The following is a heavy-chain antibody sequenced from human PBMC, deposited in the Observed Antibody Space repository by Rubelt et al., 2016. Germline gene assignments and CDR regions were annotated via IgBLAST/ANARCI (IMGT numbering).Heavy chain of an antibody. D-gene: IGHD5-12*01. Sequence: GLVKPSETLSLTCTVSGGSISSYYWSWIRQPPGKGLEWIGYVHYSGSTDYNPSLKSRVTISVDTSKKQFSLKVRSVTAADTAAYYCARTSGYNYDEAFDIWGQGTMVTVSS. CDR2: VHYSGST. CDR3: ARTSGYNYDEAFDI. J-gene: IGHJ3*02. CDR1: GGSISSYY. V-gene: IGHV4-59*08.